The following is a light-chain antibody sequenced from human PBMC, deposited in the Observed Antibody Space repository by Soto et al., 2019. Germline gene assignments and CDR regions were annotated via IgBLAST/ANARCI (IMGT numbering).Light chain of an antibody. V-gene: IGKV1-8*01. J-gene: IGKJ1*01. Sequence: AIQMTQSPSSLSASAGDRVTITCRASQDIGTYLVWYQQKPGKAPNLLIYSASTLHSGGPPRFSGSGAGTVFTLTISSLQSEDSATYYCQQYFKLRTFGQGTKVEVK. CDR2: SAS. CDR3: QQYFKLRT. CDR1: QDIGTY.